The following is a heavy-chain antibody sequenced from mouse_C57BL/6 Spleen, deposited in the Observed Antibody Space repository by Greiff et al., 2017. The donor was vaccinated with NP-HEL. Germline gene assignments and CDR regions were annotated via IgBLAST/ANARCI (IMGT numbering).Heavy chain of an antibody. CDR2: IWTGGGT. J-gene: IGHJ3*01. CDR3: ATNGDYWFAY. D-gene: IGHD2-4*01. Sequence: QVQLKESGPGLVAPSQSLSITCTVSGFSLTSYAISWVRQPPGKGLEWLGVIWTGGGTNYYSAPKSRLSISKDNSKSQVFVKMKSLQTDDTARYYCATNGDYWFAYWGQGTLVTVSA. CDR1: GFSLTSYA. V-gene: IGHV2-9-1*01.